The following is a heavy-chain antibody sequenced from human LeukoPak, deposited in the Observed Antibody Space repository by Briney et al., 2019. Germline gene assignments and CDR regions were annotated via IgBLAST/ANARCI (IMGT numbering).Heavy chain of an antibody. D-gene: IGHD3-22*01. CDR1: GGSISSGGYY. Sequence: SETLSLTCTVSGGSISSGGYYWSWIRQPPGKGLEWIGYIYHSGSTYYNPSLKSRVTISVDTSKNQFSLKLSSVTAADTAVYYCARLSWDSSGLYRFDYWGQGTLVTVSS. CDR3: ARLSWDSSGLYRFDY. V-gene: IGHV4-30-2*02. CDR2: IYHSGST. J-gene: IGHJ4*02.